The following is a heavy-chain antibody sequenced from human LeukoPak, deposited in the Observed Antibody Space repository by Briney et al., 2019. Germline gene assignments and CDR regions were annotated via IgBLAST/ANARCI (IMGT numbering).Heavy chain of an antibody. Sequence: GESLKISCQGSGYNFISNWIGWVRQTPGKGLEFLGIIYPHDSETIYSPSFQGQVTVSADKSISTAYLQWSSLKASDTARYYCARSRQSDSSSYYRWGQGTQVTVSS. V-gene: IGHV5-51*01. D-gene: IGHD3-22*01. CDR1: GYNFISNW. J-gene: IGHJ4*02. CDR2: IYPHDSET. CDR3: ARSRQSDSSSYYR.